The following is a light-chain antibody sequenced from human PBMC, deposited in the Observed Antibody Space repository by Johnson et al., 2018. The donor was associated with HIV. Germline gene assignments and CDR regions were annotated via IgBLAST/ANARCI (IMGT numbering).Light chain of an antibody. CDR1: SSNIGNNY. J-gene: IGLJ1*01. Sequence: QSVLTQPPSVSAAPGQKVTISCSGSSSNIGNNYVSWYQQLPGTAPKLLIYENNKRPSGIPDRFSGSKSGTSATLAITGLQTGDEADYYGGTWDSSLRAYFFGTGIKVTV. V-gene: IGLV1-51*02. CDR3: GTWDSSLRAYF. CDR2: ENN.